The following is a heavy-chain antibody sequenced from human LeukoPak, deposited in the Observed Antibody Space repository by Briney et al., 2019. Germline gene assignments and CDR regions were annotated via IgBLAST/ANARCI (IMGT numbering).Heavy chain of an antibody. CDR1: GFSLSTSGVG. J-gene: IGHJ5*02. CDR2: IYWDDDK. D-gene: IGHD2-2*01. V-gene: IGHV2-5*02. Sequence: SGPTLVNPTQTLTLTCTFSGFSLSTSGVGVGWIRQPPGKALEWLALIYWDDDKRYSPSLKSRLTITKDTSKNQVVLTMTNMDPVDTATYYCAHRGYCSSTSCYRSNWFDPWGQGTLVTVSS. CDR3: AHRGYCSSTSCYRSNWFDP.